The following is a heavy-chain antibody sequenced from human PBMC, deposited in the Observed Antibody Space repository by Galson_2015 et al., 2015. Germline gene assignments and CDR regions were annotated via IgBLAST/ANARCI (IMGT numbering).Heavy chain of an antibody. D-gene: IGHD2-15*01. CDR3: ARVSHCSGGSCYAYGMDV. CDR1: GFTFSSYA. V-gene: IGHV4-34*01. J-gene: IGHJ6*02. CDR2: LNHSGST. Sequence: LRLSCAASGFTFSSYAMHWVRQAPGKGLEWIGELNHSGSTNYNPSLKSRVTISVDTSKNQFSLKLSSVTAADTAVYYCARVSHCSGGSCYAYGMDVWGQGTTVTVSS.